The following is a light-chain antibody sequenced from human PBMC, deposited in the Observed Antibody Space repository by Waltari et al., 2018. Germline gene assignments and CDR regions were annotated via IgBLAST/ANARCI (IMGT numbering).Light chain of an antibody. CDR3: QQYYRIPLS. J-gene: IGKJ4*01. V-gene: IGKV4-1*01. CDR1: QSVLYSSKNKNY. CDR2: WAS. Sequence: DIVVTQSPEVLSVSLGERATINCKSSQSVLYSSKNKNYVAWFQQKPGERPRLLIYWASTRESGVPDRFSGSGSGTDFSLTIANLQAEDVAVYYCQQYYRIPLSFGGGTKVEIK.